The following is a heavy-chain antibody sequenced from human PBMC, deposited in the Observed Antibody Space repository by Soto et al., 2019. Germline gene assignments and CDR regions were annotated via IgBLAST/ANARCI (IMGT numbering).Heavy chain of an antibody. CDR2: IYHSGST. CDR1: CYSLSSGYF. Sequence: SETLSLTCAVSCYSLSSGYFWGWIRHPAGKGLEWIGSIYHSGSTYYNSSLKSRLTISVDTYKNRFSLHLSSVTAADTAGYYCASSSLYGMDVWGQGTTVTVSS. V-gene: IGHV4-38-2*01. CDR3: ASSSLYGMDV. J-gene: IGHJ6*01.